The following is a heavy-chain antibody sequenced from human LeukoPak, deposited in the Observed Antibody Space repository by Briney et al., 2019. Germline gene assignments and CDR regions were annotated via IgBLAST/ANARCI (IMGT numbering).Heavy chain of an antibody. D-gene: IGHD6-19*01. Sequence: GGSLRLSCAASGFTVSSNYMSWVRQAPGKGLEWVSVIYSGGSTYYADSVKGRFTISRDNSKNTLYLQMNSLRAENTAVYYCARSSGWYGWFDPWGQGTLVTVSS. J-gene: IGHJ5*02. CDR2: IYSGGST. CDR1: GFTVSSNY. V-gene: IGHV3-53*01. CDR3: ARSSGWYGWFDP.